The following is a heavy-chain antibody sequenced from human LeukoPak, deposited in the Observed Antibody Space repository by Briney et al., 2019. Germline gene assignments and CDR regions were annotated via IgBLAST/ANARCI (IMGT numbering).Heavy chain of an antibody. Sequence: PSETLTLTCTVSGGSISSYYWSWIRQPPGKGLEWIGYIYYSGSTNYNPSLKSRVTISVDTSKNQFSLRLSSVTAADTAVYYCASSKYGDYPDYWGQGTLVTVSS. CDR2: IYYSGST. J-gene: IGHJ4*02. CDR1: GGSISSYY. CDR3: ASSKYGDYPDY. V-gene: IGHV4-59*01. D-gene: IGHD4-17*01.